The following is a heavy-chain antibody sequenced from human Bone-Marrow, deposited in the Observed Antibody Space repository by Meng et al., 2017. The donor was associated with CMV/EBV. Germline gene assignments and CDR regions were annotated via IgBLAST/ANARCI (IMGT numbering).Heavy chain of an antibody. V-gene: IGHV3-21*01. CDR3: ARGGEYCSSTSCYRQPIDY. D-gene: IGHD2-2*01. CDR1: GFTFSSYG. CDR2: ISSSSGYI. Sequence: GGSLRLSCAASGFTFSSYGMHWVRQAPGKGLEWISSISSSSGYIYYAASVKGRFTISRDNAKKSLYLQMNSLRAEDTAVYYCARGGEYCSSTSCYRQPIDYWGQGTLVTVSS. J-gene: IGHJ4*02.